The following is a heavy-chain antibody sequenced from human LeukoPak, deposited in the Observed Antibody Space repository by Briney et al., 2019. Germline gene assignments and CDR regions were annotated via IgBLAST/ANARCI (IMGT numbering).Heavy chain of an antibody. Sequence: GGSLRLSCAVSRFTFSTYSMNWVRQAPGKGLEWVSYISSSGSGIYYADSVKGRFTISRDNAKNSLYLQMNSLRDEDTAVYYCARDRPGVGATQSDYWGQGTLVTVSS. V-gene: IGHV3-48*02. CDR1: RFTFSTYS. D-gene: IGHD1-26*01. J-gene: IGHJ4*02. CDR2: ISSSGSGI. CDR3: ARDRPGVGATQSDY.